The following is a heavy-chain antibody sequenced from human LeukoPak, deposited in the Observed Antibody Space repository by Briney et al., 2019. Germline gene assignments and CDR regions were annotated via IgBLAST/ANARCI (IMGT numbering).Heavy chain of an antibody. V-gene: IGHV4-39*01. J-gene: IGHJ6*02. CDR2: IYYSGST. CDR1: GGSISSSSYY. CDR3: ASPARPGPYYYYGMDV. Sequence: LETLSLTCTVSGGSISSSSYYWGWIRQPPGKGLEWIGGIYYSGSTYYNPSLKSRVTISVDTSKNQFSLKLSSVTAADTAVYYCASPARPGPYYYYGMDVWGQGTTVTVSS. D-gene: IGHD6-6*01.